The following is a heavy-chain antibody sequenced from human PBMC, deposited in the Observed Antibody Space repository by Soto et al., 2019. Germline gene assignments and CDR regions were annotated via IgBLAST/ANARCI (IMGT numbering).Heavy chain of an antibody. CDR2: IYSGGST. D-gene: IGHD4-4*01. Sequence: HPGGSLRLSCAASGFTVSSNYMSWVRQAPGKGLEWVSVIYSGGSTYYADSVKGRFTISRDNSKNTLYLQMNSLRAEDTAVYYCARDRIYSVPYYYYGMDVWGQGTTVTVSS. CDR3: ARDRIYSVPYYYYGMDV. V-gene: IGHV3-53*01. J-gene: IGHJ6*02. CDR1: GFTVSSNY.